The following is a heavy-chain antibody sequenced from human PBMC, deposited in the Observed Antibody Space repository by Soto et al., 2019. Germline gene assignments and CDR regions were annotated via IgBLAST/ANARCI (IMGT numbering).Heavy chain of an antibody. CDR3: ARVEGSSYYFRHDC. CDR1: GGSISSGSYH. Sequence: SETLSLTCTVSGGSISSGSYHWSWIRQHPGKGLEWIGNIYYSGSSYYNPSLKSRATISIDTSKDQFSLRLGSVTAADTAVYYCARVEGSSYYFRHDCWGRGTLVTVYS. V-gene: IGHV4-31*03. D-gene: IGHD1-26*01. J-gene: IGHJ4*02. CDR2: IYYSGSS.